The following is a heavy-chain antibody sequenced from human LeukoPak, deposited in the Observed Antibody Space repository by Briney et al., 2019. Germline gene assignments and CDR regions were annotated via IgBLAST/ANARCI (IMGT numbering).Heavy chain of an antibody. D-gene: IGHD5-24*01. CDR3: AKGRGDGSNAPLVFEY. CDR1: EFTFSSYA. V-gene: IGHV3-23*01. CDR2: ISGSGTNT. Sequence: GGSLRLSCAASEFTFSSYAMNWVRQAPGKGLEWVSSISGSGTNTYYTDSVEGRFTISRDNSRHTLYLQMNSLRAEDTALYYCAKGRGDGSNAPLVFEYWGQGTLVAVSS. J-gene: IGHJ4*02.